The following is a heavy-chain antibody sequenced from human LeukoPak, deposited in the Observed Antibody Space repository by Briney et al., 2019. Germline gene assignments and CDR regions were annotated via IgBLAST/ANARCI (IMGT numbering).Heavy chain of an antibody. CDR1: GYTITGYY. CDR2: INPNSGGT. CDR3: ARHSDSPNYPDTDSFDL. Sequence: GASVKVSCKASGYTITGYYMHWVRQAPGQGLEWMGRINPNSGGTNSIQKFQGRTTMTRDTSISTAYMELSGLRSDDTAVHYCARHSDSPNYPDTDSFDLWGQGTTVTVSS. J-gene: IGHJ3*01. V-gene: IGHV1-2*06. D-gene: IGHD3-22*01.